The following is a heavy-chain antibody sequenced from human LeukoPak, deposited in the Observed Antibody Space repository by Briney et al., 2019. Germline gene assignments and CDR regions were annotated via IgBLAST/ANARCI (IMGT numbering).Heavy chain of an antibody. D-gene: IGHD6-19*01. V-gene: IGHV4-59*01. CDR2: IYYSGST. Sequence: SETLSLTCTVSGGSISSYYWSWIRQPPGKGLEWIGYIYYSGSTNYNPSPKSRVTISVDTSKNQFSLKLSSVTAADTAVYYCARDSSGRYNWFDPWGQGTLVTVSS. CDR1: GGSISSYY. J-gene: IGHJ5*02. CDR3: ARDSSGRYNWFDP.